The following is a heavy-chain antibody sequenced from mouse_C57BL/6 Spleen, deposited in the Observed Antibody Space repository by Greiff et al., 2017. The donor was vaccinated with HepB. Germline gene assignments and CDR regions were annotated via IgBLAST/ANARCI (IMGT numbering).Heavy chain of an antibody. J-gene: IGHJ4*01. CDR1: GIDFSRYW. V-gene: IGHV4-1*01. CDR3: ARKDYYGYYYAMDY. Sequence: EVQLQQSGGGLVQPGGSLKLSCAASGIDFSRYWMSWVRRAPGKGLEWIGEINPDSSTINYAPSLKDKFIISRDNAKNTLYLQMSKVRSDDTALYYCARKDYYGYYYAMDYWGQGTSVTVSS. D-gene: IGHD1-1*01. CDR2: INPDSSTI.